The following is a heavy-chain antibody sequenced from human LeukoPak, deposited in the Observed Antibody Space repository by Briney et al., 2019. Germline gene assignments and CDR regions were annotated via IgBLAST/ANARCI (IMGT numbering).Heavy chain of an antibody. V-gene: IGHV3-23*01. CDR2: ISATGGNT. CDR3: ATQDPRSDSGTYYFDY. CDR1: GFTFTTYA. D-gene: IGHD1-26*01. J-gene: IGHJ4*02. Sequence: PGGSLRLSCSASGFTFTTYAMIWVRQAPGKGLEWVSGISATGGNTKYADSVKGRFTISRDNSKNTLYLQMNSLRAEDTAVYYCATQDPRSDSGTYYFDYWGQGTLVTVSS.